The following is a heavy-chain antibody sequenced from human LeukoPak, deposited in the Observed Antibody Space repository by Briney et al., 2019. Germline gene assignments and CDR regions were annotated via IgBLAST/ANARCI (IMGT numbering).Heavy chain of an antibody. V-gene: IGHV4-4*07. CDR3: ARETTTFDY. J-gene: IGHJ4*02. CDR2: IYTSGST. CDR1: GGSISSYY. D-gene: IGHD4-17*01. Sequence: PSETLSLTCTVSGGSISSYYWNWVRQPAGKGLEWIGRIYTSGSTHYNPSLKSRVTMSVDMSKNQFSLKRSSVTAADTAVYYCARETTTFDYWGQGTLVTVSS.